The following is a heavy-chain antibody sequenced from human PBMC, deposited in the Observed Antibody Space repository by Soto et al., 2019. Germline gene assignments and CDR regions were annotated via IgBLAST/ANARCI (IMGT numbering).Heavy chain of an antibody. J-gene: IGHJ6*02. D-gene: IGHD2-15*01. CDR1: GGTFSNYA. CDR3: ASCLKEADIGGNYIYGMDV. CDR2: IMPMFGRA. V-gene: IGHV1-69*12. Sequence: QVQLVQSGAEVKKPGSSVKVSCKASGGTFSNYALSWVRQAPGQGLEWMGGIMPMFGRADYAPKFQGRVTMTADECTSTWNMGLSRLKSGGKALYYCASCLKEADIGGNYIYGMDVWGQGTTVTVSS.